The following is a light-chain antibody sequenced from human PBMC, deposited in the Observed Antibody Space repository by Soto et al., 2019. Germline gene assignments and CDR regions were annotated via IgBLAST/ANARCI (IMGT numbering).Light chain of an antibody. CDR3: SSYTTSSTLYV. CDR1: SSDVGNYNY. V-gene: IGLV2-14*01. Sequence: QSVLTQPASVSGSPGQSITISCTGTSSDVGNYNYASWYQQHPGKAPQLMIFQVSNRASGVSNRFSGSKSGDTASLTISGLQAEDEADYYCSSYTTSSTLYVFGTGTKVTV. CDR2: QVS. J-gene: IGLJ1*01.